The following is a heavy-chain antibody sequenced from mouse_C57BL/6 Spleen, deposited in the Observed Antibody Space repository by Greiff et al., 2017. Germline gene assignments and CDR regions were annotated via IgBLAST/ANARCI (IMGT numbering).Heavy chain of an antibody. Sequence: QVQLQQPGAELVKPGASVKLSCKASGYTFTSYWMHWVKQRPGQGLEWIGMIHPNSGSTNYNEKFKSKATLTVDKSSSKTYMQLSSLTSEDSAVYYCAGIRRGYYYAMDDWGQGTSVTVSS. CDR3: AGIRRGYYYAMDD. J-gene: IGHJ4*01. D-gene: IGHD2-12*01. V-gene: IGHV1-64*01. CDR2: IHPNSGST. CDR1: GYTFTSYW.